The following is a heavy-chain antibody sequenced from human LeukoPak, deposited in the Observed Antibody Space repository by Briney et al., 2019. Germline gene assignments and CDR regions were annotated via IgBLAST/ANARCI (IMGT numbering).Heavy chain of an antibody. CDR2: ISSSSSYI. Sequence: GGSLRLSCAVSGFILSSYSMNGARQAPGKGLEWVSSISSSSSYIYYADSVKGRFTISRDNAKNSLYLQMNSLRAEDTAVYYCARGSSGGSPRSPSDYWGQGTLVTVSS. J-gene: IGHJ4*02. CDR1: GFILSSYS. V-gene: IGHV3-21*01. CDR3: ARGSSGGSPRSPSDY. D-gene: IGHD2-15*01.